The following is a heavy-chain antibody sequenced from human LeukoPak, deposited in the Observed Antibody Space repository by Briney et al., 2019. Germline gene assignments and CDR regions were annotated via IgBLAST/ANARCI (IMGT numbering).Heavy chain of an antibody. J-gene: IGHJ5*02. V-gene: IGHV4-59*08. CDR2: ICYSGST. CDR1: GGSISSYY. CDR3: ARHSRGYSYANWFDP. D-gene: IGHD5-18*01. Sequence: SETLSLTCTVSGGSISSYYWSWIRQPPGKGLEWIGYICYSGSTNYNPSLKSRVTISVDTSKNQFSLKLSSVTAADTAVYYCARHSRGYSYANWFDPWGQGTLVTVSS.